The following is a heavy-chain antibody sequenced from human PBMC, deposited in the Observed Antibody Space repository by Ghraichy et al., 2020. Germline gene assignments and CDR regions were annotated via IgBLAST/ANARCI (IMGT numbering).Heavy chain of an antibody. Sequence: SETLSLTCTVSGGSISSYYWSWIRQPPGKGLEWIGYIYTSGSTNYNPSLKSRVTISVDTSKNQLSLKLSSVTAADTAVYYCARRKGGPEYYYYGMDVWGQGTTVTVSS. CDR1: GGSISSYY. V-gene: IGHV4-4*09. CDR2: IYTSGST. D-gene: IGHD1-14*01. CDR3: ARRKGGPEYYYYGMDV. J-gene: IGHJ6*02.